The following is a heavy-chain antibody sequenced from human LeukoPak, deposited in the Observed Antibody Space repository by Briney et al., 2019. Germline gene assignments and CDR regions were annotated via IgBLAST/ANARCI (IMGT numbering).Heavy chain of an antibody. CDR3: ARGLRHYYDSSGYYPDAFDI. CDR2: MNITGGST. J-gene: IGHJ3*02. V-gene: IGHV1-46*01. D-gene: IGHD3-22*01. Sequence: LVKLSSTASGSTFTSYDVPWGRQSPGQGLGWLGIMNITGGSTSYAQKFQGRVTMTRDTSTSTVYMELSSLRSEDTAVYYCARGLRHYYDSSGYYPDAFDIWGQGTMVTVSS. CDR1: GSTFTSYD.